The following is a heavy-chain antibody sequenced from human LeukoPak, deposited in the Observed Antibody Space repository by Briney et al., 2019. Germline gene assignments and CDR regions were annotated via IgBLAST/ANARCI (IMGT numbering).Heavy chain of an antibody. CDR3: AKASLENFSGRYVGGGYYFDY. CDR1: GFTFDDYA. D-gene: IGHD1-26*01. J-gene: IGHJ4*02. V-gene: IGHV3-9*01. Sequence: GGSLRLSCAASGFTFDDYAMHWVRQAPGKGLEWVSGISWSSGSIGYADSVKGRFTISRDNAKNSLYLQMNSLRAEDTALYYCAKASLENFSGRYVGGGYYFDYWGQGTLVTVSS. CDR2: ISWSSGSI.